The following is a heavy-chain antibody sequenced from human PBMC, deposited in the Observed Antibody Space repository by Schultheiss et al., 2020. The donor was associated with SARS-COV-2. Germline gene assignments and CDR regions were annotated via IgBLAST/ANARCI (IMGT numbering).Heavy chain of an antibody. CDR1: GLTFSNYG. CDR3: ARDRNGGDQRAGYFDY. CDR2: LWYDESNK. Sequence: GGSLRLSCSLSGLTFSNYGMHWVRQAPGKGLAWVAFLWYDESNKYYADSVKGRFTISRDLSRNTLYLQMSSLRADDTAVYYCARDRNGGDQRAGYFDYWGRGTLVTVSS. V-gene: IGHV3-33*01. J-gene: IGHJ4*02. D-gene: IGHD3-16*01.